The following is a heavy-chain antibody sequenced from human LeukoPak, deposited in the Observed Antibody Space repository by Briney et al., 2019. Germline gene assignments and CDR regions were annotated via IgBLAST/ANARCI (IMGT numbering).Heavy chain of an antibody. D-gene: IGHD3-10*01. J-gene: IGHJ4*02. CDR2: ISVSGGVR. CDR3: AKVIMVRGATYYFDY. V-gene: IGHV3-48*01. CDR1: GYPFSSYS. Sequence: GGSLRLSCVASGYPFSSYSMNWIRQAPGKGLEWVSYISVSGGVRSYADSVKGRFTISRDNSKNTLYLQMNSLRAEDTAVYYCAKVIMVRGATYYFDYWGQGTLVTVSS.